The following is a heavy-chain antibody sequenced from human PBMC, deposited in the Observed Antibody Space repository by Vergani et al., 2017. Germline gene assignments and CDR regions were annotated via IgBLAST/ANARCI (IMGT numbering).Heavy chain of an antibody. D-gene: IGHD3-10*01. Sequence: EVQLVESGGGLVKPGGSLRLSCAASGFTFSSYSMNWVRQAPGKGLEWVSSISSSSSYIYYADSVKGRFTISRDNAKNSLYLQMNSLRAEDTAVYYCAREGYGSGSYLSGDALDIWGQGTMVTVSS. J-gene: IGHJ3*02. CDR3: AREGYGSGSYLSGDALDI. CDR2: ISSSSSYI. V-gene: IGHV3-21*01. CDR1: GFTFSSYS.